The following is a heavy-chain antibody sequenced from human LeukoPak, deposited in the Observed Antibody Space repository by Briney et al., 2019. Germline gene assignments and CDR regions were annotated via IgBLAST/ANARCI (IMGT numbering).Heavy chain of an antibody. CDR2: IYYRGST. CDR3: ARGAEMSGRPTL. D-gene: IGHD6-6*01. Sequence: SQTLSLTCSVSGGSVTSDGFFWNWIRQPPGKDLQWIGCIYYRGSTYYIPSLKSRVTMSLGSSKNHFSLNLNSVTAADTAVYYCARGAEMSGRPTLWGQGILVTVSS. J-gene: IGHJ4*02. V-gene: IGHV4-30-4*08. CDR1: GGSVTSDGFF.